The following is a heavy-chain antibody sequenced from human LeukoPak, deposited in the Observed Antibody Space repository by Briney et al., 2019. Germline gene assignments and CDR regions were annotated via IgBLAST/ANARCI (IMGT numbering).Heavy chain of an antibody. J-gene: IGHJ6*02. CDR3: AKDSTMGYYYYYGMDV. CDR1: GFTFDDYA. D-gene: IGHD3-10*01. CDR2: ISWNSGSI. V-gene: IGHV3-9*01. Sequence: GRSLRLSCAASGFTFDDYAMYWVRQAPGKGLEWVSGISWNSGSIGYADSVKGRFSISRDNAKNSLYLHMNSLRAEDTALYYCAKDSTMGYYYYYGMDVWGQGTTVTVSS.